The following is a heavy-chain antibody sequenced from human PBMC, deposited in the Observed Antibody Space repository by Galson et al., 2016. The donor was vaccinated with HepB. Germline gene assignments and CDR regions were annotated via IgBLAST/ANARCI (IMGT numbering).Heavy chain of an antibody. V-gene: IGHV1-3*01. Sequence: SVKVSCKASGYTFTSHAIHWVRQAPGQRLEWMGWINAGNGITKYSPKFQGRVTITRGTSASTAYLELSSLTSEDTAVYYCARSRDRLAGFNWFDPWGQGTLVTVSS. D-gene: IGHD6-19*01. CDR2: INAGNGIT. J-gene: IGHJ5*02. CDR3: ARSRDRLAGFNWFDP. CDR1: GYTFTSHA.